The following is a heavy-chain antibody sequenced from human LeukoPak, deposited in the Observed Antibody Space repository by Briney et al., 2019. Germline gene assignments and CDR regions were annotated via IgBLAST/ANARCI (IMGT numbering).Heavy chain of an antibody. J-gene: IGHJ4*02. Sequence: SETLSLTCTVSGGSISSYYWSWLRQPPGKGLEWIGYIYYSGSTNYNPSPKSRVTISVDTSKNQFSLKLSSVTAADTAVYYCARAPLTYYDFWSGDPVFYFDYWGQGTLVTVSS. CDR1: GGSISSYY. D-gene: IGHD3-3*01. CDR2: IYYSGST. V-gene: IGHV4-59*01. CDR3: ARAPLTYYDFWSGDPVFYFDY.